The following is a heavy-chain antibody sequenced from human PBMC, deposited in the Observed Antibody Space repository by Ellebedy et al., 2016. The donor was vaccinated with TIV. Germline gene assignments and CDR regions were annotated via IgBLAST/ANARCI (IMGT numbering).Heavy chain of an antibody. V-gene: IGHV3-53*01. D-gene: IGHD2-15*01. Sequence: GESLKISCAASGFTFTNYWMSWVRQAPGKGLEWISVFYTGGTIRYADSVKGRFTISRDSFRNRLYLQMNSLRAEDTAVYYCASGGWHDAANYWGRGTLVTVSS. CDR1: GFTFTNYW. J-gene: IGHJ4*02. CDR2: FYTGGTI. CDR3: ASGGWHDAANY.